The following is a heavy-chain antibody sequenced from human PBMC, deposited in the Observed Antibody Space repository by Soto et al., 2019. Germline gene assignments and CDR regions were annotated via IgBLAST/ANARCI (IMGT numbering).Heavy chain of an antibody. CDR1: GGSISSSSYY. J-gene: IGHJ5*02. D-gene: IGHD3-16*02. Sequence: SETLSLTCTVSGGSISSSSYYWGWIRQPPGKGLEWIGSIYYSGSTYYNPSLKSRVTISVDTSKNQFSLKLSSVTAADTAVYYCARGSGGYVWGSYRLNWFDPWGQGTLVTVSS. CDR3: ARGSGGYVWGSYRLNWFDP. V-gene: IGHV4-39*01. CDR2: IYYSGST.